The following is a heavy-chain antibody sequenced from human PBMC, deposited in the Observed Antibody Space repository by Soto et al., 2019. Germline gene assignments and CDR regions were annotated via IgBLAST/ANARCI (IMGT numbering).Heavy chain of an antibody. V-gene: IGHV4-59*01. Sequence: PSETLSLTCTVSGGSISSYYWSWIRRPPGRRLEWIGYIYYSGSTNYNPSLKSRVTISVDTSKNQFSLKLSSVTAADTALYYCARDWGDYIRFDAFDIWGQGTMVT. J-gene: IGHJ3*02. CDR1: GGSISSYY. CDR2: IYYSGST. D-gene: IGHD4-17*01. CDR3: ARDWGDYIRFDAFDI.